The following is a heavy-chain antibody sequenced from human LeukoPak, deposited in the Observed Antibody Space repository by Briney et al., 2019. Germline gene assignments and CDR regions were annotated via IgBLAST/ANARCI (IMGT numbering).Heavy chain of an antibody. J-gene: IGHJ4*02. CDR2: INHSGST. V-gene: IGHV4-34*01. D-gene: IGHD3-22*01. CDR3: ARGDSSGYYSTFYFDS. Sequence: SETLFLTCAVYGGSFSGYYWSWIRQPPGKGLEWIGEINHSGSTNYNPSLKSRVTISVDTSKNQFSLKLSSVTAADTAVYYCARGDSSGYYSTFYFDSWGQGTLVTVSS. CDR1: GGSFSGYY.